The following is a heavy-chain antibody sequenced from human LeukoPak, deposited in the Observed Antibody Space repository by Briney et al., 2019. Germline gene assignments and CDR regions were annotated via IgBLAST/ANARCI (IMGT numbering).Heavy chain of an antibody. CDR3: ARENPDDSSGYYSSYYYYYMDV. D-gene: IGHD3-22*01. Sequence: GGSLRLSCAASGFIFDDYGMSWVRQAPGKGLEWVSYISSSGSTIYYADSVKGRFTISRDNAKNSLYLQMNSLRAEDTAVYYCARENPDDSSGYYSSYYYYYMDVWGKGTTVTVSS. CDR2: ISSSGSTI. J-gene: IGHJ6*03. CDR1: GFIFDDYG. V-gene: IGHV3-11*04.